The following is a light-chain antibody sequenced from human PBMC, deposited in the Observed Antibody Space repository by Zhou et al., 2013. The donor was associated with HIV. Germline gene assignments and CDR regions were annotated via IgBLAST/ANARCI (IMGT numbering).Light chain of an antibody. Sequence: DIQMTQSPSTLSASVGDRVTITCRASESINNWLAWYQQKPGKAPKLLIYKASTLQSGVPSRFSGSGSGTDFTLTISSLQPEDFATYYCQQSYSLFTFGQGTKLEIK. J-gene: IGKJ2*01. CDR3: QQSYSLFT. CDR1: ESINNW. V-gene: IGKV1-5*03. CDR2: KAS.